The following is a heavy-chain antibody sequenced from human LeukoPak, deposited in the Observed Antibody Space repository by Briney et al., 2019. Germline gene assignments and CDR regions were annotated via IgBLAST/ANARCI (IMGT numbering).Heavy chain of an antibody. D-gene: IGHD6-13*01. Sequence: GGSLRLSCAASGFTFSSYAMHWVRQAPGKGLEWVAVISYAGNNQYFADSVRGRFTISRDNSNNTLYLQMHSLSVEDTAVYYCARVSYSSNWYYFDYWGQGTLVTVSS. J-gene: IGHJ4*02. CDR2: ISYAGNNQ. CDR3: ARVSYSSNWYYFDY. CDR1: GFTFSSYA. V-gene: IGHV3-30*01.